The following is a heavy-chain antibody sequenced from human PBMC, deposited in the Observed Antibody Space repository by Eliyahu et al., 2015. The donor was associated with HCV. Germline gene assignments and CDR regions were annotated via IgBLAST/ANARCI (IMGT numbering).Heavy chain of an antibody. D-gene: IGHD2-2*01. CDR2: ISSSGNTI. J-gene: IGHJ4*02. V-gene: IGHV3-48*03. Sequence: EVQLVESGGGLVQPGGSLRXSXXAXGXTFRSYEMNWVRQAPGKGLEWGSYISSSGNTIYYADSVKGRFTIXRDNAKNSLYLHMKSLRVEDTALYYCTRHGAATPGLGDYWGQGTLVTVSS. CDR1: GXTFRSYE. CDR3: TRHGAATPGLGDY.